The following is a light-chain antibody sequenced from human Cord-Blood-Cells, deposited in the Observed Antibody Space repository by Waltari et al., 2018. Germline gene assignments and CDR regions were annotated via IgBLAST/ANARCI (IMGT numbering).Light chain of an antibody. CDR1: NIGRKS. CDR2: YDS. J-gene: IGLJ2*01. CDR3: QVWDSSSDHVV. Sequence: SYVLPQPPSVSVAPGTTARITCGGTNIGRKSGHWSQQNPGQAPVLVIYYDSDRPPGIPERFSGSNSGNTATLTISRVEAGDEADYYCQVWDSSSDHVVFGGGTKLTVL. V-gene: IGLV3-21*04.